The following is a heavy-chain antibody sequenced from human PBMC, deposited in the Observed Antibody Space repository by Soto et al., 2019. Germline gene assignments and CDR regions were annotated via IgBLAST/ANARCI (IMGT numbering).Heavy chain of an antibody. D-gene: IGHD2-15*01. CDR1: GGTFSSYT. V-gene: IGHV1-69*08. CDR2: IIPILGIA. CDR3: AREGSILPSTRQFDY. Sequence: QVQLVQSGAEVKKPGSSVKVSCKASGGTFSSYTISWVRQAPGQGLEWMGRIIPILGIANYAQKFQGRVTITADKSTSTAYMELSSLRSEDTAVYYCAREGSILPSTRQFDYWGQGTLVTVSS. J-gene: IGHJ4*02.